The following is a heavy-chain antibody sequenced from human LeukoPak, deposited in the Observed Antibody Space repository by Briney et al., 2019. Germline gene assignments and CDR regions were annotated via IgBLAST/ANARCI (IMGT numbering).Heavy chain of an antibody. CDR3: AGESHYYNSPPGSYFDY. CDR2: IYSGGST. CDR1: GFTVSSNY. J-gene: IGHJ4*02. V-gene: IGHV3-66*01. Sequence: QAGGSLRLSCVASGFTVSSNYMSWVLQAPGKGLEWVSVIYSGGSTYYADSVKGRFTISRDNSKNTLYLQMNSLRAEDTAVYYCAGESHYYNSPPGSYFDYWGQGTLVTVSS. D-gene: IGHD3-22*01.